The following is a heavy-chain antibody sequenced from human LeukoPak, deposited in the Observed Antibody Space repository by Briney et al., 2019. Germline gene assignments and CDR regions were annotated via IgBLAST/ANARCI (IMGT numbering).Heavy chain of an antibody. CDR1: GGSVSSGSCS. J-gene: IGHJ4*02. CDR2: IHYSGST. D-gene: IGHD4-11*01. V-gene: IGHV4-61*01. Sequence: PSETLSLTCTVSGGSVSSGSCSWSWIRQPPGKGLEWIGYIHYSGSTNYNPSLKSRVTISVDTSKNQFSLKLSSVTAADTAVYYCARELGDYSAVFDYWGQGTLVTVSS. CDR3: ARELGDYSAVFDY.